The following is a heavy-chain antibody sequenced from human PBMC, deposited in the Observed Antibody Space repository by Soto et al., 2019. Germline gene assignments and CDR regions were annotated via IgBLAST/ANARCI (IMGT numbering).Heavy chain of an antibody. Sequence: QVQLVQSGAEVKKPGSSVKVSCKASGGTFSSYAISWVRQAPGQGLEWMGGIIPIFGTANYAQMFQGRVTITADDATSTAYMELSSLRSEDTAVYYCARDRMPGQPEPGMDVWGQGTTVTVSS. D-gene: IGHD1-26*01. V-gene: IGHV1-69*01. CDR3: ARDRMPGQPEPGMDV. CDR2: IIPIFGTA. CDR1: GGTFSSYA. J-gene: IGHJ6*02.